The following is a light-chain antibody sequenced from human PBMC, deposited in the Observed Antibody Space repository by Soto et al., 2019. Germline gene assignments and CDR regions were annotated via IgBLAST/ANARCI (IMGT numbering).Light chain of an antibody. CDR2: EVS. CDR3: VTWDTSLSAVV. CDR1: SSDVGGYKY. Sequence: QSALTQPASVSGSPGQSITISCTGTSSDVGGYKYVSWYQLHPGKAPKLMIYEVSNRPSSISNRFSASKSGNTASLTISGLQAEDEADYYCVTWDTSLSAVVFGGGTKLTVL. V-gene: IGLV2-14*01. J-gene: IGLJ2*01.